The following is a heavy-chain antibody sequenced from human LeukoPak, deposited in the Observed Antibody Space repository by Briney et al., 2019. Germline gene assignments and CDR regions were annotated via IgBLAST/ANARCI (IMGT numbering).Heavy chain of an antibody. V-gene: IGHV3-7*01. J-gene: IGHJ4*02. CDR1: EFIVSGYW. CDR3: ARDGFVGAADY. Sequence: PGGSLRLSCAASEFIVSGYWMNWVRQAPGKGLEWVANIKQDGSEKQYVDSVRGRFTISRDNAKNSLYLQMNSPRVEDTAVYYCARDGFVGAADYWGQGTLVTVSS. CDR2: IKQDGSEK. D-gene: IGHD6-13*01.